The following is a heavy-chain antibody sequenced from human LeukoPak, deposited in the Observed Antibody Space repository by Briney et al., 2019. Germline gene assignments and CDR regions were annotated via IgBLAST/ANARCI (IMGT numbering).Heavy chain of an antibody. J-gene: IGHJ6*03. CDR1: GFTFSSFS. Sequence: GGSLRLSCAASGFTFSSFSMNWVRQAPGKGLEWVSYISNSGGTIYYADSVKGRFTISRNNAWNSLSLQISSLRAEDTAVYYCARRNTIFGGRYYMDVWGKGTTVTVS. D-gene: IGHD3-3*01. V-gene: IGHV3-48*01. CDR3: ARRNTIFGGRYYMDV. CDR2: ISNSGGTI.